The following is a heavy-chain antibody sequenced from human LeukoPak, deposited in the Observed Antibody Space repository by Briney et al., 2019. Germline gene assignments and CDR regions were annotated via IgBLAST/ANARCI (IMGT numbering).Heavy chain of an antibody. CDR2: INPNSGGT. V-gene: IGHV1-2*02. CDR3: ARTPLTTVVTLNFDY. J-gene: IGHJ4*02. Sequence: ASVKVSCKASGYTFTGYYMHWVRQAPGQGLEWVGWINPNSGGTNYAQKFQGRVTMTRDTSISTAYMELSRLRSDDTAVYYCARTPLTTVVTLNFDYWGQGTLVTVSS. D-gene: IGHD4-23*01. CDR1: GYTFTGYY.